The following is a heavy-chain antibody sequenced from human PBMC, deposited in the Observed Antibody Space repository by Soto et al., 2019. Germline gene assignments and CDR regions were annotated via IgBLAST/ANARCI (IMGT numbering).Heavy chain of an antibody. V-gene: IGHV3-11*01. D-gene: IGHD3-22*01. CDR2: ISSSDSI. CDR1: GFTFSDYY. J-gene: IGHJ4*02. Sequence: GGSLRLSCAASGFTFSDYYMSWIRQAPGKGLEWVSYISSSDSIYYADSVKGRFTISRDSAKNSLYLQMNSLRAEDTAVYYCARDLGYYDSSGYFDYWGQGTLVTVSS. CDR3: ARDLGYYDSSGYFDY.